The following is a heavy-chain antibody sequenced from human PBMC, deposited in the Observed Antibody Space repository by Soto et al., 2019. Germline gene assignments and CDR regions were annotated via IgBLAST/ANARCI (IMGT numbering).Heavy chain of an antibody. CDR2: TYYRSNWYT. J-gene: IGHJ4*02. CDR3: ARGSYYSGWV. CDR1: GDSVSSTSTA. Sequence: SQTLSLTCPISGDSVSSTSTAWSWIRQSPSRGLEWLGRTYYRSNWYTDYAVSVKSRITISPDTSKNQFSLQLNSVTPEDTAVYYCARGSYYSGWVWGQGTLVTVSS. V-gene: IGHV6-1*01. D-gene: IGHD6-19*01.